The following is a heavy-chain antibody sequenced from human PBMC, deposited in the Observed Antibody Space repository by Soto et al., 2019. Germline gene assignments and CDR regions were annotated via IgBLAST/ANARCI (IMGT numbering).Heavy chain of an antibody. CDR2: INPGNSET. V-gene: IGHV5-51*01. CDR3: ARPDNNYVAS. D-gene: IGHD2-15*01. J-gene: IGHJ4*02. Sequence: GESLKISCQASGYSFINDWIGWVRQMPGKGLEWMAIINPGNSETRYSPAFQGQVTISADRFITTVYLEWSSLKASDTAMYYCARPDNNYVASWGQGALVTVSS. CDR1: GYSFINDW.